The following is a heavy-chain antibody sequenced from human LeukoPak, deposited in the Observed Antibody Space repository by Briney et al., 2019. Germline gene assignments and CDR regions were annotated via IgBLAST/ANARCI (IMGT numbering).Heavy chain of an antibody. CDR2: IRTKGKSYAT. V-gene: IGHV3-73*01. CDR3: VRDDDRPDNGLDY. Sequence: GGSLKLSCAASGFTFSGSAMHWVRQASGKGLEWVGRIRTKGKSYATEYAASVKGRFIISRDDLKNTAYLQMNSLRAEDTAVYYCVRDDDRPDNGLDYWGQGTLVTVSS. D-gene: IGHD3-22*01. J-gene: IGHJ4*02. CDR1: GFTFSGSA.